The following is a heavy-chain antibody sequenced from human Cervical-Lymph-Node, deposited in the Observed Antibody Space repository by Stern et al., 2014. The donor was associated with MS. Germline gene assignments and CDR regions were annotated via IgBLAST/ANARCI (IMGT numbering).Heavy chain of an antibody. V-gene: IGHV1-46*03. CDR2: INPSGGSA. J-gene: IGHJ4*02. CDR3: ARDQKNYDTGGFDY. D-gene: IGHD3-22*01. CDR1: GYTFTNNY. Sequence: QLVESGAAVKKPGASVRLSCKASGYTFTNNYMHWVRQAPGQGLEWMGIINPSGGSASYAQKFQGRVTMTRDTSTGTVYMELSSLRSEDTAVYYCARDQKNYDTGGFDYWGQGTLVTVSS.